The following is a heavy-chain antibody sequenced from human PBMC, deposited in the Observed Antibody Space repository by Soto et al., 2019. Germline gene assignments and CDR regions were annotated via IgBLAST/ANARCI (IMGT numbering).Heavy chain of an antibody. CDR1: GGSISSGGCY. J-gene: IGHJ5*02. Sequence: QVQLQESGPGLVKPSQTPSLTCTVSGGSISSGGCYWSCIRQHPGKGLEWICYIYNSGRTYYPPSLKSRVTISADTSKNQFSLNLSSVTAEDPAVYYCAREPAPWGQGTLVTVSS. CDR3: AREPAP. CDR2: IYNSGRT. V-gene: IGHV4-31*03.